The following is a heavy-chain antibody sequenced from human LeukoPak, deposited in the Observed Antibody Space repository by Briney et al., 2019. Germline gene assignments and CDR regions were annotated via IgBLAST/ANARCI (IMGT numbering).Heavy chain of an antibody. Sequence: GGSLRLSCAASGFTFSSHWMSWVRQAPGKGLEWVAVISYDGSNKYCADSVRGRFTISRDNSKNTLYLQMNSLRAEDTAVYYCAKSELVVPDYYYYYYYMDVWGKGTTVTISS. V-gene: IGHV3-30*18. J-gene: IGHJ6*03. CDR3: AKSELVVPDYYYYYYYMDV. CDR1: GFTFSSHW. D-gene: IGHD2-2*01. CDR2: ISYDGSNK.